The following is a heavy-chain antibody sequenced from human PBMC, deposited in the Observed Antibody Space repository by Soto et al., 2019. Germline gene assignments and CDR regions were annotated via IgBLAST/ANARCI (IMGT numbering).Heavy chain of an antibody. CDR2: ISAYNGNT. V-gene: IGHV1-18*01. CDR1: GYTFTIYD. CDR3: ARDLVPGYTGFSDY. Sequence: ASVKVSCKASGYTFTIYDINWVRQATGQGLEWMGWISAYNGNTNFAQKLQGRVSLTTDTSSTTAYMELRSLTSDDTAVYYCARDLVPGYTGFSDYWGQGTLVTVSS. J-gene: IGHJ4*02. D-gene: IGHD5-12*01.